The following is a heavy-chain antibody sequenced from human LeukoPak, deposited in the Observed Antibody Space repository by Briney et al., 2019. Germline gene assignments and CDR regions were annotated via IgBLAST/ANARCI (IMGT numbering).Heavy chain of an antibody. V-gene: IGHV3-13*01. D-gene: IGHD6-13*01. CDR2: IGTAGDT. CDR1: GFTFSSYD. CDR3: ARGLQQLTHPAFDY. J-gene: IGHJ4*02. Sequence: GGSLRLSCAASGFTFSSYDMHWVRQATGKGLEWVSAIGTAGDTYYPGSVKGRFTISRENAKNSLYLQMNSLRAGDTAVYYCARGLQQLTHPAFDYWGQGTLVTVSS.